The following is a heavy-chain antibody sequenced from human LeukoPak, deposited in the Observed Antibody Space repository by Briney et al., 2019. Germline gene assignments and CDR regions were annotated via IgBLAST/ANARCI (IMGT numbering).Heavy chain of an antibody. CDR3: ASLGIAAAGVY. J-gene: IGHJ4*02. CDR1: GGSFSGYY. CDR2: INHSGST. Sequence: SETLSLTCAVYGGSFSGYYWSWIRQPPGKGLEWIGEINHSGSTNYNPSLKSRVTISVDASKNQFSLKLSSVTSADTAVYYCASLGIAAAGVYWGQGTLVTVSS. D-gene: IGHD6-13*01. V-gene: IGHV4-34*01.